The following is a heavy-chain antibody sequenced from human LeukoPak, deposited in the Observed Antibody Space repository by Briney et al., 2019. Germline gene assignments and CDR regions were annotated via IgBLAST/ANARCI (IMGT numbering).Heavy chain of an antibody. D-gene: IGHD6-19*01. CDR3: AKHRVPVAGSPSKNPTAYFED. CDR2: ISNSGRT. J-gene: IGHJ4*02. Sequence: GGSLRLSCAASGFTFSSYAISWVRQAPGKGLGWVAAISNSGRTYYADSVKGRFTVSRDQSKNTLFLQMDSLRVEDTAVYYCAKHRVPVAGSPSKNPTAYFEDWGQGTLVTVSS. CDR1: GFTFSSYA. V-gene: IGHV3-23*01.